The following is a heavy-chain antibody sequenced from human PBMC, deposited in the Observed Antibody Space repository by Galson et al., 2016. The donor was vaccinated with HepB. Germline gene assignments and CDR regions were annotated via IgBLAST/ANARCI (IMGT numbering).Heavy chain of an antibody. J-gene: IGHJ1*01. CDR2: LYPSEGT. V-gene: IGHV4-38-2*02. Sequence: SETLSLTCIVSGGSIRSDYYWGWIRQPPGRGLEWIGSLYPSEGTYYNPSLKSRVTISVDTSEKQFSLQLTSVTAADTAVYYCVRQPYSSTPWDSLEWGQGTLVTVSS. CDR1: GGSIRSDYY. D-gene: IGHD6-13*01. CDR3: VRQPYSSTPWDSLE.